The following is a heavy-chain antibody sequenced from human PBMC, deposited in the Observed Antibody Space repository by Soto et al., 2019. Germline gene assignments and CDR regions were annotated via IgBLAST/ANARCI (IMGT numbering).Heavy chain of an antibody. CDR2: ISSSRSTI. CDR1: GLALSSLK. Sequence: EVQLVESGGGWLQPGGPLRLPCEASGLALSSLKWTWVGQAQGKGREWVSYISSSRSTIYYADSVKGRFIISRDNAKNSLYLQMNSLRADDTAVYYCAGAFDVWGQGTMVTVSS. CDR3: AGAFDV. V-gene: IGHV3-48*01. J-gene: IGHJ3*01.